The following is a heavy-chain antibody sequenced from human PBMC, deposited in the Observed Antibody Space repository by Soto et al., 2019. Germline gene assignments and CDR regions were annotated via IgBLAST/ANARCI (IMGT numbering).Heavy chain of an antibody. V-gene: IGHV3-48*01. CDR1: GFTFSSYS. J-gene: IGHJ4*02. CDR3: ARDRLEPRGYFDY. CDR2: ISSSSSTI. D-gene: IGHD1-1*01. Sequence: PGGSLRLSCAASGFTFSSYSMNWVRQAPGKGLEWVSYISSSSSTIYYADSVKGRFTISRDNAKNSLYLQMNSLRAEDTAVYYCARDRLEPRGYFDYWGQGTLVTVSS.